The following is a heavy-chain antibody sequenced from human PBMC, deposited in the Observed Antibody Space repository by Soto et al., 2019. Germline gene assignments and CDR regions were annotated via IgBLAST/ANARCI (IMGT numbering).Heavy chain of an antibody. J-gene: IGHJ6*02. D-gene: IGHD1-1*01. CDR2: IYYSGST. CDR3: AGTGTTQDYYYYYGMDV. V-gene: IGHV4-59*01. CDR1: GGSISSYD. Sequence: SETLSLICTVSGGSISSYDWSWIRQPPGKGLEWIGYIYYSGSTNYNPSLKSQVTISVDTSKNQFSLKLSSATAADTAVYYCAGTGTTQDYYYYYGMDVWGQGTTVTVSS.